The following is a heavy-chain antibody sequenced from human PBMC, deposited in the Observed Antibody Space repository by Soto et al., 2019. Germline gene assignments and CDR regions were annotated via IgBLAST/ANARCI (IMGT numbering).Heavy chain of an antibody. Sequence: QITLKESGPTLVKPTQTLTLTCTFSGFSLSTSGVGVGWIRQPPGKALEWLALIYWDDDKRYSPSLKSRLTITKDTSKNQVVLTMTNMDPVDTATYYCAHSILCDDYGDLGTIDYWGQGTLVTVSS. J-gene: IGHJ4*02. CDR1: GFSLSTSGVG. CDR3: AHSILCDDYGDLGTIDY. V-gene: IGHV2-5*02. D-gene: IGHD4-17*01. CDR2: IYWDDDK.